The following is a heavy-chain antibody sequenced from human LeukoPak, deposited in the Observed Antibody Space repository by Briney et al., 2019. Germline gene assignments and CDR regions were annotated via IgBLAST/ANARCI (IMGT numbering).Heavy chain of an antibody. CDR2: IYYSGST. Sequence: SETLSLTCTVSGGSISSGGYYWSWIRQHPGKGLEWIGYIYYSGSTYYNPSLKSRVTISVDTSKNQFSLKLSSVTAADTAVYYCARGRPEVVVVAEVFDYWGQGTLVTVSS. D-gene: IGHD2-15*01. V-gene: IGHV4-31*03. CDR3: ARGRPEVVVVAEVFDY. CDR1: GGSISSGGYY. J-gene: IGHJ4*02.